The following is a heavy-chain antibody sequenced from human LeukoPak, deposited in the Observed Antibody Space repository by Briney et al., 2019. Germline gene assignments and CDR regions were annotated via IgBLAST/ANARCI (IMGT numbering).Heavy chain of an antibody. Sequence: PGGSLRLSCAASGFTFSSYYINWVRQAPGKGLEWVSSISSSSHYIYYADSVKGRFTISRDNAKNSLYLQMNSLRAEDTAVYYCARGWGRRAVAPSYWGQGTLVTVSS. CDR3: ARGWGRRAVAPSY. CDR2: ISSSSHYI. V-gene: IGHV3-21*01. D-gene: IGHD6-19*01. CDR1: GFTFSSYY. J-gene: IGHJ4*02.